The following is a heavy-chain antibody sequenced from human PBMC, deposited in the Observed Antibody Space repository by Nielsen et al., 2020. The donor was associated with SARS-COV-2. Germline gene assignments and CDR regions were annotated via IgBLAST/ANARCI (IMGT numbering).Heavy chain of an antibody. J-gene: IGHJ4*02. V-gene: IGHV3-23*03. CDR2: IYSGGSST. CDR1: GFTFSSYA. CDR3: ARTYSSGWYTDFDY. Sequence: GESLKISCAASGFTFSSYAMSWVRQAPGKGLEWVSVIYSGGSSTYYADSVKGRFTISRDNSKNTLYLQMNSLRAEDTAVYYCARTYSSGWYTDFDYWGQGTLVTVSS. D-gene: IGHD6-19*01.